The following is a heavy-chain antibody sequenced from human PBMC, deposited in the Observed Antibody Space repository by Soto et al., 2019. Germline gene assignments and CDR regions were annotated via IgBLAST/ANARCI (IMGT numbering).Heavy chain of an antibody. CDR3: AAGIAARPLGY. CDR1: GGSISSGGYS. Sequence: QLQLQESGSGLVKPSQTLSLTCAVSGGSISSGGYSWSWIRQPPGKGLEWIGYNYHSGSTYYNPSLKTRATQSVYRAKNQFPLKLSSVTAADTAVYYCAAGIAARPLGYRGQGTLVTVSS. V-gene: IGHV4-30-2*01. J-gene: IGHJ4*02. CDR2: NYHSGST. D-gene: IGHD6-6*01.